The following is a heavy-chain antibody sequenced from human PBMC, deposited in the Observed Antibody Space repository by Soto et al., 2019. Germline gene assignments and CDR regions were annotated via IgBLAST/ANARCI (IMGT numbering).Heavy chain of an antibody. J-gene: IGHJ4*02. V-gene: IGHV4-34*01. D-gene: IGHD2-15*01. CDR2: SKESGST. CDR3: PRVEPADLGPYYFHY. CDR1: VGSFSGYY. Sequence: PSETLCLTCAFYVGSFSGYYWSWIRQPPGKGLELIGESKESGSTNYNPSLKSRVTISVDTSKNQFSLKLSSLTAADTAVYYCPRVEPADLGPYYFHYWGQGTMVTVSS.